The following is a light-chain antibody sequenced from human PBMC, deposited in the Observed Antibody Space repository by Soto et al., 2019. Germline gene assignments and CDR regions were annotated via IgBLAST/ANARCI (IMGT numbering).Light chain of an antibody. CDR2: AAS. CDR3: HQYANWPPVI. V-gene: IGKV3-15*01. J-gene: IGKJ4*01. CDR1: QSVSGK. Sequence: ETVMTQSPATLSVSPGERVTLSCRASQSVSGKVAWYQQKPGQPPSLLIYAASTRATGVPARFSGSGSGTEFTLTITSLQSEDFAVYFCHQYANWPPVIFGGGTKVEIK.